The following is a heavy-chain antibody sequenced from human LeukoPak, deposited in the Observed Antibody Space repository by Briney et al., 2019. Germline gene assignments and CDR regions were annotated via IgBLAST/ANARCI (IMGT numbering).Heavy chain of an antibody. J-gene: IGHJ4*02. CDR3: GRLAHNAWYAIDY. CDR1: GFTFSSYS. D-gene: IGHD6-13*01. Sequence: PGGSLRLSCAASGFTFSSYSMNWVRQAPGKGLEWVANILPDGSQKYYVDSVKGRFTISRDNPKNSLHLQINSLRAEDTAVYYCGRLAHNAWYAIDYWGQGTLVTVSS. V-gene: IGHV3-7*01. CDR2: ILPDGSQK.